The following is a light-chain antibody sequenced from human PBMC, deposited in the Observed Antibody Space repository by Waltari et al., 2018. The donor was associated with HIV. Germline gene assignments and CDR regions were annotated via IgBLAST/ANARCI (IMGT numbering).Light chain of an antibody. V-gene: IGLV3-25*03. CDR3: QSADSTGSYPDV. CDR1: ALPKQY. CDR2: KDN. J-gene: IGLJ1*01. Sequence: SYELTQPPSVSVSPGQPARITCSGDALPKQYAYWYQQKPGQAPLCVIYKDNERPSGIPERFSGSSSGTTVTLTISGVQTEDEADYYCQSADSTGSYPDVFGTGTKVTVL.